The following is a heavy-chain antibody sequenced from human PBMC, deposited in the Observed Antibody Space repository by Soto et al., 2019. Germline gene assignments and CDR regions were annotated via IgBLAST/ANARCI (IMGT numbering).Heavy chain of an antibody. Sequence: QVQLQESGPGLVKPSQTLSLTCTVSGGSISSGDNWWTWIRQHPGKGLEWIGYVYSSGTTYYNPSLQSRVTMSLDTSKNQFSLKLSAVTAADTAVYYCAREYYYNSGSSRWFDPWGQGTLVTVSS. CDR1: GGSISSGDNW. CDR2: VYSSGTT. CDR3: AREYYYNSGSSRWFDP. J-gene: IGHJ5*02. V-gene: IGHV4-31*03. D-gene: IGHD3-10*01.